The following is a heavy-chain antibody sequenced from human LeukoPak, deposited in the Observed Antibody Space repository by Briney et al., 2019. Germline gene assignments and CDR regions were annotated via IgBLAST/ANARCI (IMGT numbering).Heavy chain of an antibody. J-gene: IGHJ6*03. D-gene: IGHD1-26*01. CDR2: IRSKAYGGTT. CDR1: GFTFSSYS. Sequence: SGGSLRLSCAASGFTFSSYSMNWVRQAPGKGLEWVGFIRSKAYGGTTENAASVKGRFTISRDDSKSIAYLQMNSLKTEDTAVYYCSRGPVEGATPKKYYYMDVWGKGTTVTISS. V-gene: IGHV3-49*04. CDR3: SRGPVEGATPKKYYYMDV.